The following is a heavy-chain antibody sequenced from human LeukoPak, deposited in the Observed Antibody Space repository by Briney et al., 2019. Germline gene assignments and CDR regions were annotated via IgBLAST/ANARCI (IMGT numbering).Heavy chain of an antibody. Sequence: ASVKVPCKASGYTFTSYYMHWVRQAPGQGLEWMGIINPSGGSTSYAQKFQGRVTMTRDTSTSTVYMELSSLRSEDTAVYYCARDLAGYYDFWSGFFQHWGQGTLVTVSS. CDR2: INPSGGST. J-gene: IGHJ1*01. CDR1: GYTFTSYY. CDR3: ARDLAGYYDFWSGFFQH. V-gene: IGHV1-46*03. D-gene: IGHD3-3*01.